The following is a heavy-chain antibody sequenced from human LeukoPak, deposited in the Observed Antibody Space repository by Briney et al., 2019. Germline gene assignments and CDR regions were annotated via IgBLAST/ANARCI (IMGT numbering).Heavy chain of an antibody. CDR3: ARLVGATQYYFDY. D-gene: IGHD1-26*01. CDR1: GFTFSDYY. CDR2: ISSSGSTI. J-gene: IGHJ4*02. Sequence: PGGSLRLSCAASGFTFSDYYMSWIRQAPGKGLEWVPYISSSGSTIYYADSVKGRFTISRDNAKNSLYLQMNSLRAEDTAVYYCARLVGATQYYFDYWGQGTLVTVSS. V-gene: IGHV3-11*01.